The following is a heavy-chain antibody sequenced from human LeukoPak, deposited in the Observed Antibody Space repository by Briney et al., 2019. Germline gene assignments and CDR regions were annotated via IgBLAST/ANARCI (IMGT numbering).Heavy chain of an antibody. J-gene: IGHJ4*02. V-gene: IGHV1-18*01. CDR1: GYTFTSYG. D-gene: IGHD6-6*01. Sequence: ASVKVSCKASGYTFTSYGISWVRQAPGQGLEWMGWISAYNGNTNYAQKLQGRVTMTTDTSTSTAYMELRSLRSDDTAVYYCARASFPYSSSGDDYWSQGTLVTVSS. CDR3: ARASFPYSSSGDDY. CDR2: ISAYNGNT.